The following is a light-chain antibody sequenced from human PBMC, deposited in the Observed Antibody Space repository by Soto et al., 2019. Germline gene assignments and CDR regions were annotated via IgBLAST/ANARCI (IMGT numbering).Light chain of an antibody. Sequence: QSALTQPASVSGSPGQSITISCTGTRSDVGGYNYVSWYQQHPGKAPKLMIYEISNRPSGVSNRFSGSKSGNTASLTISGLQAEDEADYFCCSYTSSRTLVFGGGTQLTVL. V-gene: IGLV2-14*01. CDR2: EIS. CDR3: CSYTSSRTLV. CDR1: RSDVGGYNY. J-gene: IGLJ2*01.